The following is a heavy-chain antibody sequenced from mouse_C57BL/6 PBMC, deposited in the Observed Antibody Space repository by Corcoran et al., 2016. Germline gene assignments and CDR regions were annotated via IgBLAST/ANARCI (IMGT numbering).Heavy chain of an antibody. CDR2: IYPGSGNT. V-gene: IGHV1-76*01. Sequence: QVQLKQSGAELVRPGASVKLSCKASGYTFTDSYINWVKQRPGQGLEWIARIYPGSGNTYYNEKFKGKATLTAEKSSSTAYMQLSSLTSEDSAVYFCARLAGNFDYWGQGTTLTVSS. CDR3: ARLAGNFDY. J-gene: IGHJ2*01. CDR1: GYTFTDSY. D-gene: IGHD6-1*01.